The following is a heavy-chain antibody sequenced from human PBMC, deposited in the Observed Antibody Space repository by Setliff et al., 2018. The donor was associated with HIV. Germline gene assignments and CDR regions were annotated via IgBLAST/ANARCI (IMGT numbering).Heavy chain of an antibody. J-gene: IGHJ3*02. CDR3: ARDRIEVLADSPHDVFDI. CDR1: GDSVSGYY. D-gene: IGHD3-22*01. V-gene: IGHV4-4*07. CDR2: VHNSAGS. Sequence: KTSETLSLTCAVSGDSVSGYYWSWIRQPAGRGLGWIGRVHNSAGSNYNPSLKSRVTMSVDTAKNQLSLKLTAVSAADTAVYYCARDRIEVLADSPHDVFDIWGRGIMVTVSS.